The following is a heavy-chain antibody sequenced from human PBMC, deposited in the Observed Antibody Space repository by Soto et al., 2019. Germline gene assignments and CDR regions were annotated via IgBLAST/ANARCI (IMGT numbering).Heavy chain of an antibody. CDR2: ISGSGGST. J-gene: IGHJ2*01. CDR3: FFFQAEDGRRATVPVSAFLLNRSYDL. V-gene: IGHV3-23*01. Sequence: KELESVSAISGSGGSTYYADSVKGRFTISRDNSKNTLYRQMNSLRAEDTAVYYLFFFQAEDGRRATVPVSAFLLNRSYDL. D-gene: IGHD1-26*01.